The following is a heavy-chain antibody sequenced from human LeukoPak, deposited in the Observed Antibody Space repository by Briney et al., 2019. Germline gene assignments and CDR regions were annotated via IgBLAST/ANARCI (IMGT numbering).Heavy chain of an antibody. J-gene: IGHJ3*02. CDR1: GGSFIGYY. V-gene: IGHV4-34*01. CDR3: ARAPSGAFDI. Sequence: SETLSLTCAVYGGSFIGYYWSWIRQPPGKGLEWIGEINHGGGTNYNPSLKSRVTISVGTSKTQFSLKLSSVTAADTAVYYCARAPSGAFDIWGQGTMVTVSS. D-gene: IGHD6-25*01. CDR2: INHGGGT.